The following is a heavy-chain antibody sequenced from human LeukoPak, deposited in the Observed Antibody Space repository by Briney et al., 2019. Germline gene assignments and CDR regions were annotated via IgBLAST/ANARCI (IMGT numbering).Heavy chain of an antibody. D-gene: IGHD4-17*01. CDR3: ARDPDGWRVTTSSDYYYYMDV. Sequence: GASVEVSCKASGYTFSDYYIHWVRQAPGQGLEWMGWINPNSGGTNYAQKFQGRVTMTRDTSISAAYMELSRLRSDDTAVYYCARDPDGWRVTTSSDYYYYMDVWGKGTTVTVSS. J-gene: IGHJ6*03. V-gene: IGHV1-2*02. CDR2: INPNSGGT. CDR1: GYTFSDYY.